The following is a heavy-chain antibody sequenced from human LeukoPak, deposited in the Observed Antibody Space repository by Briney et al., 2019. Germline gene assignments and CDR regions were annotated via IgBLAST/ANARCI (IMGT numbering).Heavy chain of an antibody. Sequence: PGGSLRLSCAASGFTFSSYGMHWVRQAPGKGLEWVAVISYDGSNKHYADSVKGRFTISRDNSKNTLYLQMNSLRAEDTAVYYCAKDGEAYGSGSYYYWGQGTLVTVSS. J-gene: IGHJ4*02. CDR2: ISYDGSNK. V-gene: IGHV3-30*18. CDR3: AKDGEAYGSGSYYY. D-gene: IGHD3-10*01. CDR1: GFTFSSYG.